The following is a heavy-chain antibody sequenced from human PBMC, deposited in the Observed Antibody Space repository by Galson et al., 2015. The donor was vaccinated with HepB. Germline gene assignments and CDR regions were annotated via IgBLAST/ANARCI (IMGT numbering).Heavy chain of an antibody. D-gene: IGHD2/OR15-2a*01. CDR2: IYSGGST. CDR3: ARGPRISMPLDI. V-gene: IGHV3-66*01. J-gene: IGHJ3*02. CDR1: GFTVSSNY. Sequence: SLRLSCAASGFTVSSNYMSWVRQAPGKGLEWVSVIYSGGSTYYADSVKGRFTISRDNSKNTLCLQMNSLRAEDTAVYYCARGPRISMPLDIWGQGTMVTVSS.